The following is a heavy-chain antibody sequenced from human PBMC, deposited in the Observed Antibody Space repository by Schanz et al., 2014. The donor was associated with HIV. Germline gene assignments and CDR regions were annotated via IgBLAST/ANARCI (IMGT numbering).Heavy chain of an antibody. Sequence: DVQLVESGGGLEQPGGSLRLFCAASGFMFSTYAMHWVRQAPGKGLEWVSKINSGSTIKNYADSVKGRFTISRDNAKNSLYLQMNSLREDDTAIYYCVRDCVSGCPADYWGQGTLVTVSS. CDR2: INSGSTIK. V-gene: IGHV3-48*02. CDR3: VRDCVSGCPADY. J-gene: IGHJ4*02. D-gene: IGHD5-12*01. CDR1: GFMFSTYA.